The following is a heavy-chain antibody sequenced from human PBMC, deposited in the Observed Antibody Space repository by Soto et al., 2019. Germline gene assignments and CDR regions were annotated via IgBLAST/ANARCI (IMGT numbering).Heavy chain of an antibody. CDR2: ISSSGSTI. D-gene: IGHD3-22*01. J-gene: IGHJ5*02. CDR3: ARDAEKYYDSCGYQIDWFDP. Sequence: QVQLVESGGGLVKPGGSLRLSCAASGFTFSDYYMSWIRQAPGKGLEWVSYISSSGSTIYYADSVKGRFTISRDNAKNSLYLQMNSLRAEDTAVYYCARDAEKYYDSCGYQIDWFDPWGQGTLVTVSS. CDR1: GFTFSDYY. V-gene: IGHV3-11*01.